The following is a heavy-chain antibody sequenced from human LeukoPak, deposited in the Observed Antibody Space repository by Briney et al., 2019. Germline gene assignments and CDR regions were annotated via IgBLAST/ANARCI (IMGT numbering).Heavy chain of an antibody. D-gene: IGHD1-1*01. CDR2: INPNSGGT. V-gene: IGHV1-2*02. CDR3: ARAQLRLRSPLYNWNVGGY. J-gene: IGHJ4*02. CDR1: GYTFTGYY. Sequence: ASVKVSCKASGYTFTGYYMHWVRQAPGQGLEWMGWINPNSGGTNYAQKFQGRVTMTRDTSISTAYMELSRLRSDDTAVYYCARAQLRLRSPLYNWNVGGYWGQGTLVTVSS.